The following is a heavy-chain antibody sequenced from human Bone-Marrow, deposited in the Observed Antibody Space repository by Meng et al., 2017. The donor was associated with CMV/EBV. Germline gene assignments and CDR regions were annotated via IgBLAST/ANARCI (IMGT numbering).Heavy chain of an antibody. Sequence: GESLKISCAASGFTFSSYWMHWVRRAPGKGLVWVSRINSDGSSTSYADSVKGRFTISRDNAKNTLYLQMNSLRAEDTAVYYCARDQGSSSSLDYWGQGTLVTVSS. V-gene: IGHV3-74*01. CDR1: GFTFSSYW. D-gene: IGHD6-6*01. CDR3: ARDQGSSSSLDY. CDR2: INSDGSST. J-gene: IGHJ4*02.